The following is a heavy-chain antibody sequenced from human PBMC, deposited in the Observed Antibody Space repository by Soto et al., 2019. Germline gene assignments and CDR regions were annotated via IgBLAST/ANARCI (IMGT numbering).Heavy chain of an antibody. CDR2: INHSGST. CDR3: ARGRPLYYDFWSGYRGYYFDY. J-gene: IGHJ4*02. CDR1: IWSFIGYY. D-gene: IGHD3-3*01. V-gene: IGHV4-34*01. Sequence: AGTLYITLAVYIWSFIGYYWSWIRPPPGKGLEWIGEINHSGSTNYNPSLKSRVTISVDTSKNQFSLKLSSVTAADTAVYYCARGRPLYYDFWSGYRGYYFDYWGQGTLVTVSS.